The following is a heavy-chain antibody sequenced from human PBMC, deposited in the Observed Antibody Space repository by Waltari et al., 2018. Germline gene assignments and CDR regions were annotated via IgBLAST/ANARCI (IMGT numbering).Heavy chain of an antibody. Sequence: EVQLVESGGGLVQPGGSLRLSCAASGFTFSSFWMHWVRQAPGKGRVWVSRINSDGSSTSYADSVKGRFTISRDNAKNTLYLQMNSLRAEDTAVYYCASARYSGTYYNDYWGQGMLVTVSP. CDR3: ASARYSGTYYNDY. V-gene: IGHV3-74*01. D-gene: IGHD1-26*01. J-gene: IGHJ4*02. CDR1: GFTFSSFW. CDR2: INSDGSST.